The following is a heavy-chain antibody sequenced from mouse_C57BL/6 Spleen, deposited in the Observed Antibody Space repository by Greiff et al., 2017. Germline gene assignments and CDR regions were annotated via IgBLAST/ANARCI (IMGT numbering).Heavy chain of an antibody. CDR1: GYTFTSYW. D-gene: IGHD1-1*01. CDR2: IDPSDSYT. J-gene: IGHJ4*01. CDR3: ARSPVYYGSIYAMDY. V-gene: IGHV1-69*01. Sequence: QVQLQQPGAELVMPGASVKLSCKASGYTFTSYWMHWVKQRPGQGLEWIGEIDPSDSYTNYNQKFKGKSTLTVDKSYSTAYMQLSSLTSEDSAVYYCARSPVYYGSIYAMDYWVQGTSDTVSS.